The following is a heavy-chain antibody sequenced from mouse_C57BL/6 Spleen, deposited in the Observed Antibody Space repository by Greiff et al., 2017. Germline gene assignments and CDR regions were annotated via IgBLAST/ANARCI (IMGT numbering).Heavy chain of an antibody. CDR2: IDPSDSET. CDR1: GYTFTSYW. V-gene: IGHV1-52*01. Sequence: VQLQQPGAELVRPGSSVKLSCKASGYTFTSYWMHCVKQRPIQGLEWIGNIDPSDSETHYNQKFKDKATLTVDKSSSTAYMQLSSLTSEDSAVYYCAREGAAQASFAYWGQGTLVTVSA. CDR3: AREGAAQASFAY. D-gene: IGHD3-2*02. J-gene: IGHJ3*01.